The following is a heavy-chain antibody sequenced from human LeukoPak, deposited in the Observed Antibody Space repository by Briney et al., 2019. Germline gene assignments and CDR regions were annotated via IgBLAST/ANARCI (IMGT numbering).Heavy chain of an antibody. CDR2: ISYDGSNK. CDR3: ARERGSRIAARQPYYYYYGMDV. J-gene: IGHJ6*02. D-gene: IGHD6-6*01. V-gene: IGHV3-30-3*01. CDR1: GFTFSSYA. Sequence: GGSLRLSCAASGFTFSSYAMHWVRQAPGKGLEWVAVISYDGSNKYYADSVKGRFTISRDNSKNTLYLQMNSLRAEDTAVYYCARERGSRIAARQPYYYYYGMDVWGQGTTVTVSS.